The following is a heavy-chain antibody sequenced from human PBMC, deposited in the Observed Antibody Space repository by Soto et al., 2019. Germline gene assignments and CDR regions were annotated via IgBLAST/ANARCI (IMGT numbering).Heavy chain of an antibody. CDR3: AREYPGDILTRGGNWFDP. CDR2: IYTSGST. CDR1: GGSISSYY. Sequence: SLTCTVSGGSISSYYWSWIRQPAGKGLEWIGRIYTSGSTNYNPSLKSRVTMSVDTSKNQFSLKLSSVTAADTAVYYCAREYPGDILTRGGNWFDPWGQGTLVTVSS. D-gene: IGHD3-9*01. J-gene: IGHJ5*02. V-gene: IGHV4-4*07.